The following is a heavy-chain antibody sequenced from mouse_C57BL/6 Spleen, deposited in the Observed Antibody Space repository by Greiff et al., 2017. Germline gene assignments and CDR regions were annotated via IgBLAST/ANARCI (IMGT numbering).Heavy chain of an antibody. Sequence: QVQLQQPGAELVKPGASVKMSCKASGYTFTSYWITWVKQRPGQGLEWIGDIYPGSGSTNYNEKFKSKATLTVDTSSSTAYMQLSSLTSEDSAVYYCAREGDYCPLRGAWFAYWGQGTLVTVSA. CDR2: IYPGSGST. CDR1: GYTFTSYW. D-gene: IGHD1-1*01. V-gene: IGHV1-55*01. CDR3: AREGDYCPLRGAWFAY. J-gene: IGHJ3*01.